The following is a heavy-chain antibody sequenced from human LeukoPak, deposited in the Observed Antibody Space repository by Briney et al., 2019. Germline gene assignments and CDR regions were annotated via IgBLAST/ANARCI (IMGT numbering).Heavy chain of an antibody. J-gene: IGHJ4*02. CDR2: IIPILGIA. CDR1: GYTFTSYG. V-gene: IGHV1-69*04. Sequence: ASVKVSCKASGYTFTSYGISWVRQAPGQGLEWMGRIIPILGIANYAQKFQGRVTITAVKSTSTAYMELSSLRSEDTAVYYCARGAAAGTGNYWGQGTLVTVSS. CDR3: ARGAAAGTGNY. D-gene: IGHD6-13*01.